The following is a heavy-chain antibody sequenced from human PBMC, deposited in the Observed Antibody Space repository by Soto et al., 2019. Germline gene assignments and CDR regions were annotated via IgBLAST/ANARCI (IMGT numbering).Heavy chain of an antibody. D-gene: IGHD3-10*01. J-gene: IGHJ5*02. V-gene: IGHV4-31*03. CDR1: GGSISSGGYY. CDR2: IYYSGST. CDR3: ARGSGGLNSRGWFDP. Sequence: SETLSLTCTVSGGSISSGGYYWSWIRQHPGKGLEWIGYIYYSGSTYYNPSLKSRVTISADTSKNQFSLKLSSVTAADTAVYYCARGSGGLNSRGWFDPWGQGTLVTVSS.